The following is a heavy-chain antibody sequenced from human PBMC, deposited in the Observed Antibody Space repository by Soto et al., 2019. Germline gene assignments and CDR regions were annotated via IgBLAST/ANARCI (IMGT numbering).Heavy chain of an antibody. CDR1: GGSVSSGSYY. CDR2: IYYSGST. Sequence: SETLSLTCTVSGGSVSSGSYYWSWIRQPPGKGLEWIGYIYYSGSTNYNPSLKSRVTISVDTSKNQFSLKLSSVTAADTAVYYCARAVRYFDWLHRYYFDYWGQGTLVIVSS. J-gene: IGHJ4*02. V-gene: IGHV4-61*01. D-gene: IGHD3-9*01. CDR3: ARAVRYFDWLHRYYFDY.